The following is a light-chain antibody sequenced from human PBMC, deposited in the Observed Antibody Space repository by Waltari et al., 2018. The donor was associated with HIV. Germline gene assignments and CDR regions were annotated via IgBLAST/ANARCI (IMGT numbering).Light chain of an antibody. V-gene: IGKV2-30*01. CDR2: KVS. CDR1: QSLVYSDGNTY. CDR3: MQGSRWPRT. Sequence: DVVLTQSPLSLPVTLGQPASISCRSNQSLVYSDGNTYLNWFLQRPGQSPRRLIYKVSNRGSGVPERFSGSGSGTDFTLKISRVEAEDVGVYSCMQGSRWPRTFGQGTKVEIK. J-gene: IGKJ1*01.